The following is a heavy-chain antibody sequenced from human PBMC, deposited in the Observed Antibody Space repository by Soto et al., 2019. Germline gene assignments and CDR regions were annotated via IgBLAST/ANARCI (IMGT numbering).Heavy chain of an antibody. J-gene: IGHJ4*02. Sequence: GGSLRLSCAASGFTFSSYWMHWVRQAPGKGLVWVSRINIDGSSTSYADSVKCRFTFSRDNAKNTLYLQMNSLRAEDTAVYYCARDGGWIDYWGQGTLVTVSS. CDR2: INIDGSST. CDR1: GFTFSSYW. D-gene: IGHD6-19*01. V-gene: IGHV3-74*01. CDR3: ARDGGWIDY.